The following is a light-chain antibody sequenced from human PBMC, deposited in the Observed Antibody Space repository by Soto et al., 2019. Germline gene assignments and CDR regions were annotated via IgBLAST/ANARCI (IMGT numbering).Light chain of an antibody. Sequence: DIQMTQSPSSLSAFVGDRVTLTCRASQSIGTSLNWYQQKPGKAPQLLIFAASSLQSVVPSRFSGSGSGTDFTLTISSLQPADFATYYCQQSSSTPYTFGQGTKLQIK. V-gene: IGKV1-39*01. J-gene: IGKJ2*01. CDR3: QQSSSTPYT. CDR1: QSIGTS. CDR2: AAS.